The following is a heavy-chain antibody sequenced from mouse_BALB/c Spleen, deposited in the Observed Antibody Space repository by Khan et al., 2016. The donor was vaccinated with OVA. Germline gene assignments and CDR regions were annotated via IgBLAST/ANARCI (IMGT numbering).Heavy chain of an antibody. J-gene: IGHJ4*01. V-gene: IGHV2-6-1*01. D-gene: IGHD2-10*01. CDR1: GFSLTNYG. CDR3: ARQPYYHYYLMDY. Sequence: VELVESGPGLVAPSQSLSITCTISGFSLTNYGVHWVRQPPGKGLEWLVVIWSDGTTTYDSALKSRLTISKDNSKSQVFLKMDSLQTDDTAMYYCARQPYYHYYLMDYWGQGTSVPSPQ. CDR2: IWSDGTT.